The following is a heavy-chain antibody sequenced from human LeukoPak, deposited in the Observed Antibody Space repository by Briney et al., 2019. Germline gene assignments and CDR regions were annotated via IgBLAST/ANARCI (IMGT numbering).Heavy chain of an antibody. Sequence: PGGSLRLSCAASGFTFSSYAMSWVRQAPGKGLEWVSAISGSGGSTYYADSVKGRFTISRDNSKNTLYLQMNSLRAEDTAVYYCAKSRAANMVRGVIGYWGQGTLVTVSS. J-gene: IGHJ4*02. CDR2: ISGSGGST. CDR1: GFTFSSYA. D-gene: IGHD3-10*01. V-gene: IGHV3-23*01. CDR3: AKSRAANMVRGVIGY.